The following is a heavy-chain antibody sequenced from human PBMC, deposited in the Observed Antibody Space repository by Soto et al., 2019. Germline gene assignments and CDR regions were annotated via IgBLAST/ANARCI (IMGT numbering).Heavy chain of an antibody. CDR3: ARGRYYESSGYYHGNWFDP. J-gene: IGHJ5*02. CDR1: GGSVSSGSYY. D-gene: IGHD3-22*01. V-gene: IGHV4-61*01. Sequence: SETLSLTCTVSGGSVSSGSYYWSWIRQPPGKGLEWIGYIYYSGSTNDNPSLKSRVTISVDTSKNQFSLRLSSVTAADTAVYYCARGRYYESSGYYHGNWFDPWGQGTLVTVS. CDR2: IYYSGST.